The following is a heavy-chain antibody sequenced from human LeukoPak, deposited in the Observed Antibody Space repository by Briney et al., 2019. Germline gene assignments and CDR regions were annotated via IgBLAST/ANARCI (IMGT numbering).Heavy chain of an antibody. J-gene: IGHJ4*02. D-gene: IGHD3-10*01. CDR2: MNPNGASA. CDR3: ARGRQSFL. V-gene: IGHV1-8*01. CDR1: GYPFTIYD. Sequence: ASVNVSCKDSGYPFTIYDINWLRQAPAQGREGVGWMNPNGASAGNKHKFQGRVTLTMNISISTAYMELSSLRSEDTAVYYCARGRQSFLWGQGTLVTVSS.